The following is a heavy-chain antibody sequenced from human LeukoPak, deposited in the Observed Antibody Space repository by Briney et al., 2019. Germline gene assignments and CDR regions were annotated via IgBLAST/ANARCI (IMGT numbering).Heavy chain of an antibody. V-gene: IGHV3-30*18. Sequence: GRSLRLSCAASGFTFSNYGMHWVRQAPGKGLEWVAVISYDGSNKYYADSVKGRFSISRDNSKNTLYLQVNSLRVEDAAVFYCAKDSESGAFDYWGQGTLVTVSS. J-gene: IGHJ4*02. CDR1: GFTFSNYG. CDR3: AKDSESGAFDY. CDR2: ISYDGSNK. D-gene: IGHD4/OR15-4a*01.